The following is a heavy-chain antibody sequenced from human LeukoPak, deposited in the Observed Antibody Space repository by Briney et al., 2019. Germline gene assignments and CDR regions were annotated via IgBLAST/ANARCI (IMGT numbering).Heavy chain of an antibody. D-gene: IGHD3-10*01. V-gene: IGHV4-59*02. CDR2: IYYTGST. J-gene: IGHJ6*03. CDR3: ARVISPESYFYFFEYYYMDV. CDR1: GGSVSDYY. Sequence: PSETLSLICTVSGGSVSDYYWSWIRQSPGKGLEWIGYIYYTGSTSYNPSLRSRVTMSADTSKNQFSLKLSSVTAADTAVYFCARVISPESYFYFFEYYYMDVWGKGATVTVSS.